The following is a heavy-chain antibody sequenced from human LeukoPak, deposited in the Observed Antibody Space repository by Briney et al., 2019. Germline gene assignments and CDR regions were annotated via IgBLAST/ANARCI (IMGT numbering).Heavy chain of an antibody. CDR3: ARHEGYCSSTSCLGQFDY. J-gene: IGHJ4*02. CDR1: GGSISSSSYY. CDR2: IYYSGST. Sequence: PSETLSLTCTVSGGSISSSSYYWGWIRQPPGKGLEWIGSIYYSGSTYYNPSLKSRATISVDTSKNQFSLKLSSVTAADTAVYYCARHEGYCSSTSCLGQFDYWGQGTLVTVSS. V-gene: IGHV4-39*01. D-gene: IGHD2-2*01.